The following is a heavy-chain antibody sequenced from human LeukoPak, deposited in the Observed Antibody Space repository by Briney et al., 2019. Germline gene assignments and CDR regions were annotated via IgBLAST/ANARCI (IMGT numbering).Heavy chain of an antibody. CDR1: GFTFSSYG. V-gene: IGHV3-33*03. CDR3: AKDIATGNRLYYFDY. Sequence: GGSLRLSCAASGFTFSSYGMHWVRQAPGKGLEWVAVIWYDGSNKYYADSVKDRFTISRDNAKNSLYLQMNSLRAEDTALYYCAKDIATGNRLYYFDYWGQGTLVTVSS. CDR2: IWYDGSNK. J-gene: IGHJ4*02. D-gene: IGHD1-14*01.